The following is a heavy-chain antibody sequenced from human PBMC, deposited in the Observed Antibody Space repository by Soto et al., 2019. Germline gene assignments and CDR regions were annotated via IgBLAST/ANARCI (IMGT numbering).Heavy chain of an antibody. J-gene: IGHJ6*02. CDR1: GGSISSSSYY. V-gene: IGHV4-39*01. D-gene: IGHD3-10*01. CDR3: ARHLGTSAWFGDYYYYYGMDV. CDR2: IYYSGST. Sequence: SETLSLTCTVSGGSISSSSYYWGWIRQPPGKGLEWIGSIYYSGSTYYNPSLESRVTISVDTSKNQFSLKLSSVTAADTAVYYCARHLGTSAWFGDYYYYYGMDVWGQGTTVTVSS.